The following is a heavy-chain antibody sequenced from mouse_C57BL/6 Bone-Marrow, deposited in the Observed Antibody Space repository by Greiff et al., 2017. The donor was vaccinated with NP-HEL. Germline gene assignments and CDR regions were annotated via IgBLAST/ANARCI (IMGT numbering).Heavy chain of an antibody. CDR2: IWSDGST. CDR3: ARHITTVVARGAMDY. D-gene: IGHD1-1*01. Sequence: VKLVESGPGLVAPSQSLSITCTVSGFSLTSYGVHWVRQPPGKGLEWLVVIWSDGSTTYNSALKSRLSISKDNSKSQVFLKMNSLQTDDTAMYYCARHITTVVARGAMDYWGQGTSVTVSS. CDR1: GFSLTSYG. J-gene: IGHJ4*01. V-gene: IGHV2-6-1*01.